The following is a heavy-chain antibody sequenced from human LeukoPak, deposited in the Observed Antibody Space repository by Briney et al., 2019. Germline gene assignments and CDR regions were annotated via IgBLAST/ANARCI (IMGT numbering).Heavy chain of an antibody. J-gene: IGHJ4*02. D-gene: IGHD5-24*01. Sequence: GGSLRLSCAASGFTFSDYYMSWIRQAPGKGLECVSYISTSSSFTNYADSVKGRFTISRDNAKNSLYLQMNSLRAEDTALYYCARLGREGYNRHDYWGQGTLVTVSS. CDR2: ISTSSSFT. CDR3: ARLGREGYNRHDY. V-gene: IGHV3-11*03. CDR1: GFTFSDYY.